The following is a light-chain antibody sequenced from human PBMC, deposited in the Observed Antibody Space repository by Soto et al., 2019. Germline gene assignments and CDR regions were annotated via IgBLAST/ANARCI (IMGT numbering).Light chain of an antibody. CDR2: GAF. J-gene: IGKJ1*01. CDR3: QQYGSSPGT. Sequence: EIVLTQSPGTLSLSPGEGATLSCRASQSVTNNCLAWFQQNPGQAPRLLIYGAFSRATGIPERFSGSGSGTDFTLTISRLAPEDFAMYYCQQYGSSPGTFGQGTKVEVK. CDR1: QSVTNNC. V-gene: IGKV3-20*01.